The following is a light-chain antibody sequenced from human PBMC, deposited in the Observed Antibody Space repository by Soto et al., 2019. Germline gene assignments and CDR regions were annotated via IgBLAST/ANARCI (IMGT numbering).Light chain of an antibody. J-gene: IGKJ1*01. CDR1: HSVSRN. Sequence: IVISQSPAAVSVSPGERATLSCRASHSVSRNLACYQQKPGQAPRLLIYGASTRATGIPARFSGSGSGKEFTLTIRRLQPEDSAIRYCKQFNTWPRRTFGQGTKVDIK. CDR3: KQFNTWPRRT. V-gene: IGKV3-15*01. CDR2: GAS.